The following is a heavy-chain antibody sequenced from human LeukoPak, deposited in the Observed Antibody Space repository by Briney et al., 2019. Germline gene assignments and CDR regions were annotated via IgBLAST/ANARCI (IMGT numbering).Heavy chain of an antibody. V-gene: IGHV3-7*01. D-gene: IGHD6-6*01. J-gene: IGHJ4*02. CDR1: GFSFSDFW. Sequence: PGGSLRLSCAASGFSFSDFWMNWVRQAPGKGLEWLANIKEDGSEKYYVDSVKGRFTISRDNAKNSLYLQMNTLRAEDTAVYYCAGSSLGSSSAYRHFDYWGQGNLVTVSS. CDR2: IKEDGSEK. CDR3: AGSSLGSSSAYRHFDY.